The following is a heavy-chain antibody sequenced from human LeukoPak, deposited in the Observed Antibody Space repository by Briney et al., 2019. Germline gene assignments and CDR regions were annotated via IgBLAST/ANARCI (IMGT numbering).Heavy chain of an antibody. Sequence: GGTLRLSCAASGFTFSSYGMSWVRQAPGKGLEWVSAISGSGGSTYYADSVKGRFTISRDNSKSTLYLQMNSLRAEDTAVYYCAKGPLLWFGEFTFYYYYYMDVWGKGTTVTISS. CDR2: ISGSGGST. CDR1: GFTFSSYG. CDR3: AKGPLLWFGEFTFYYYYYMDV. V-gene: IGHV3-23*01. D-gene: IGHD3-10*01. J-gene: IGHJ6*03.